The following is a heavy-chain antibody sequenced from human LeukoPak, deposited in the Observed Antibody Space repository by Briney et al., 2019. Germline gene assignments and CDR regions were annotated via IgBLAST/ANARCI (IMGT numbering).Heavy chain of an antibody. CDR2: ISSSNSYI. CDR3: ARGAYCSGGSCYFDY. J-gene: IGHJ4*02. D-gene: IGHD2-15*01. V-gene: IGHV3-21*01. CDR1: GFTFSSYS. Sequence: GGSLRLSCAASGFTFSSYSMNWVRQAPGKGLERVSSISSSNSYIYYADSVKGRFTISRDSAKNSLYLQMNSLRAEDTAVYYCARGAYCSGGSCYFDYWGQGTLVTVSS.